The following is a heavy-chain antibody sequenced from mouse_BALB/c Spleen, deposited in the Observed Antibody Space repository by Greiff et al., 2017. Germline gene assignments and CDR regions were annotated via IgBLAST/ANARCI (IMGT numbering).Heavy chain of an antibody. J-gene: IGHJ4*01. Sequence: QVQLKESGPGLVAPSQSLSITCTVSGFSLTGYGVNWVRQPPGKGLEWLGMIWGDGSTDYNSALKSRLSISKDNSKSQVFLKMNSLQTDDTARYYCARGEITTVVPYAMDYWGQGTSVTVSS. CDR1: GFSLTGYG. V-gene: IGHV2-6-7*01. D-gene: IGHD1-1*01. CDR2: IWGDGST. CDR3: ARGEITTVVPYAMDY.